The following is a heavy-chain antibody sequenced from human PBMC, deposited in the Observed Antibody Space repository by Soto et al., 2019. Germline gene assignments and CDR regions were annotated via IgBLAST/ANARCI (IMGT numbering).Heavy chain of an antibody. V-gene: IGHV1-3*04. CDR3: ARGGYYDSSGSRNYHYYGMDV. CDR1: GYYFSSYA. CDR2: INIGSGNT. J-gene: IGHJ6*02. D-gene: IGHD3-22*01. Sequence: VSVKVSCKASGYYFSSYAMHWVRQAPGQRLEWKGWINIGSGNTEYAQKLQGRVTMTTDTSTRAAYMALRSLKSDDTAVYFCARGGYYDSSGSRNYHYYGMDVWGQGTTVTVSS.